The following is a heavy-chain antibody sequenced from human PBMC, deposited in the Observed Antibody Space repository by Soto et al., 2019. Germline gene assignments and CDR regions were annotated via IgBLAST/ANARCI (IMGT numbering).Heavy chain of an antibody. V-gene: IGHV1-69*01. Sequence: QVQLVQSGAEVKKPGSSVKVSCKASGGTFSSYAISWVRQAPGQGLEGMGGIIPIFGTANYAQKFQGRVTITADESTSTAYLELSSLRSEDTAVYYCARDGSSWQYYYYYGMDVWGQGTTVTVSS. D-gene: IGHD6-13*01. CDR2: IIPIFGTA. CDR1: GGTFSSYA. J-gene: IGHJ6*02. CDR3: ARDGSSWQYYYYYGMDV.